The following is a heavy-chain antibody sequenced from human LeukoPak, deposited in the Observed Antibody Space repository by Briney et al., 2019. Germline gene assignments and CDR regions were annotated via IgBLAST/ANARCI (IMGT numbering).Heavy chain of an antibody. CDR2: ISVRGDVT. V-gene: IGHV3-23*01. CDR3: VRDSYYAFDI. D-gene: IGHD2-8*01. J-gene: IGHJ3*02. CDR1: GFTFSACA. Sequence: GGSLRLSCAASGFTFSACAMSWVRQAPGKGLEWVSAISVRGDVTYYADSVKGRFTISRDNAKSSLFLHMNSLRAEDTAIYYCVRDSYYAFDIWGQGTVVTVSS.